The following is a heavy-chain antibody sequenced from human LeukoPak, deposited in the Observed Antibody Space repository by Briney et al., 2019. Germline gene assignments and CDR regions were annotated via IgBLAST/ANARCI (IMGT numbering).Heavy chain of an antibody. CDR2: IYYSGST. V-gene: IGHV4-59*01. D-gene: IGHD3-16*01. Sequence: SDTLSLTCTVSGGSISSYSWTWIRQPPGRGLEWIGSIYYSGSTNYNPSLKSRVTISVDTSKNQFSLKLSSVTAADTAAYYCVRDRVLGAFDIWGQGTMVTVSS. CDR1: GGSISSYS. CDR3: VRDRVLGAFDI. J-gene: IGHJ3*02.